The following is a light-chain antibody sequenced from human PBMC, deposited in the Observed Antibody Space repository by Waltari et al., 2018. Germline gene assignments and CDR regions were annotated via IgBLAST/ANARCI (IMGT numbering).Light chain of an antibody. Sequence: DIQMTQPPFSLSASVGDRVTITCRASQNISSYLNWYQQNPGKAPKVLIYAASSLQSGDPSRFSGSGSGTDFTLTISSLQPEDFATYYCQQSSGTPSTFGQGTKLEI. CDR1: QNISSY. J-gene: IGKJ2*01. CDR3: QQSSGTPST. V-gene: IGKV1-39*01. CDR2: AAS.